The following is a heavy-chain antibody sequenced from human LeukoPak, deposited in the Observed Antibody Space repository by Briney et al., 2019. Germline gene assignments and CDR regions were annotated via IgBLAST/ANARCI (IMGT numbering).Heavy chain of an antibody. V-gene: IGHV3-21*01. CDR3: ATTPGDYDGSGYWGDYFDY. D-gene: IGHD3-22*01. CDR1: GFTFSSYN. CDR2: ISSSSDYI. Sequence: GGSLRLSCAASGFTFSSYNINWVRQAPGKGLEWVSSISSSSDYIYYADSVKGRFTISRDNAKNSLYLQMISLRAEDTAVYYCATTPGDYDGSGYWGDYFDYWGQGTLVTVSS. J-gene: IGHJ4*02.